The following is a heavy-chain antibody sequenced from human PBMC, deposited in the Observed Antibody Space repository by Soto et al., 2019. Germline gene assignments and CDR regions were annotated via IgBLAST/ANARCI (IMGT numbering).Heavy chain of an antibody. V-gene: IGHV4-30-2*01. CDR3: ARDLLMVRGAIEARWFDP. D-gene: IGHD3-10*01. J-gene: IGHJ5*02. CDR1: GGSISSGGYS. Sequence: KPSETLSLICAVSGGSISSGGYSWSWIRQPPGKGLEWIGYIYHSGSTYYNPSLKSRVTISVDRSKNQFSLKLSSVTAADTAVYYCARDLLMVRGAIEARWFDPWGQGTLVTVSS. CDR2: IYHSGST.